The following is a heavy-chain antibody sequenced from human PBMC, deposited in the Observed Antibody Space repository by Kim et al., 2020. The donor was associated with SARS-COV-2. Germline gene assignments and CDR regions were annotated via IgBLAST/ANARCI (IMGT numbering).Heavy chain of an antibody. J-gene: IGHJ6*02. Sequence: SETLSLTCTVSGGSISRYYWSWIRQPPGKVLEWIGYIHYIWSTTCIPSLNSRVTMSVDTSKNRFSLRLSSVTAADTAVYYCAKYSGSASYFYYYGMDVWGQGTTVTVSS. CDR3: AKYSGSASYFYYYGMDV. V-gene: IGHV4-59*08. CDR2: IHYIWST. D-gene: IGHD3-10*01. CDR1: GGSISRYY.